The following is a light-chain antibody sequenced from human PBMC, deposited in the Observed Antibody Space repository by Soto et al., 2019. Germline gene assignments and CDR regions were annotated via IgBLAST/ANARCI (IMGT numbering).Light chain of an antibody. V-gene: IGKV1-5*03. CDR2: KAS. Sequence: DIQMTQFPSTLSASIGDRVTITCRASQTISSSLAWYQQKPGKAPKLLIYKASNLETEVPSRFSGSGSGTEFALTISSLQPDDFATYYCQQYIRYSPYTFGQGTRLEIK. CDR3: QQYIRYSPYT. J-gene: IGKJ2*01. CDR1: QTISSS.